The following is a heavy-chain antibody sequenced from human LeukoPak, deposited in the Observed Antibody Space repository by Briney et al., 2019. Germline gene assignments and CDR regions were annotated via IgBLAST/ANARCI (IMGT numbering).Heavy chain of an antibody. CDR2: IIPIFGTA. D-gene: IGHD1-14*01. CDR1: GYTFTGYY. CDR3: AREGAEFDY. J-gene: IGHJ4*02. Sequence: ASVKVSCKASGYTFTGYYMHWVRQAPGQGLEWMGGIIPIFGTANYAQKFQGRVTITADESTSTAYMELSSLRSEDTAVYYCAREGAEFDYWGQGTLVTVSS. V-gene: IGHV1-69*13.